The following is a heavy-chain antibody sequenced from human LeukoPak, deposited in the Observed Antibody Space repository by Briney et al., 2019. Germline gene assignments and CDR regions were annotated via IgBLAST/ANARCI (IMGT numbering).Heavy chain of an antibody. J-gene: IGHJ4*02. CDR2: IYSGGST. D-gene: IGHD5-18*01. CDR3: ARDGYSYGMVFDS. V-gene: IGHV3-66*01. CDR1: GFTVSSSH. Sequence: GGSLRLSCAASGFTVSSSHMNWVRQAPGKGLEWVSIIYSGGSTSYADSVKGRFTISRDNAKNSLYLQMNSLRAEDSAVYYCARDGYSYGMVFDSWGQGTLVTVSS.